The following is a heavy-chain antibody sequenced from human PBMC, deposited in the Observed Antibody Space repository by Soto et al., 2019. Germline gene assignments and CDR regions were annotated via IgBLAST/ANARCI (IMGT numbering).Heavy chain of an antibody. CDR3: ARRPKDYYYGMDV. CDR1: GFTFSSYE. CDR2: ITSSGSII. Sequence: EVHLVQSGGGLVQPGGSLRLSCAASGFTFSSYEMHWVRQAPGKGLEWLSYITSSGSIIYYAGSVKGRFTISRDSANNSLYLQMNSMSAEDTAVYYCARRPKDYYYGMDVWGQGTTVTVSS. V-gene: IGHV3-48*03. J-gene: IGHJ6*02.